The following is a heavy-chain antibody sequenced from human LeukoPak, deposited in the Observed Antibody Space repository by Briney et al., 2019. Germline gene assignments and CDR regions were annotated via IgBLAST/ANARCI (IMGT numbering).Heavy chain of an antibody. D-gene: IGHD3-22*01. J-gene: IGHJ4*02. CDR2: IYTSGST. V-gene: IGHV4-4*07. Sequence: PSETLSLTCTVSGGSISSYYWGWIRQPAGKGLEWIGRIYTSGSTNYNPSLKSRVTMSVDTSKNQFSLKLSSVTAADTAVYYCASDAPRLNYYDSSGYSYFDYWGQGTLVTVSS. CDR1: GGSISSYY. CDR3: ASDAPRLNYYDSSGYSYFDY.